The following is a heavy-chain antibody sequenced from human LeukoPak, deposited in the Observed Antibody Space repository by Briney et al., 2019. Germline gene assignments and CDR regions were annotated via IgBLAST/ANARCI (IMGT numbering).Heavy chain of an antibody. CDR2: MNPNSGNT. CDR3: ARISAAIRSGYDFDY. D-gene: IGHD2-2*02. J-gene: IGHJ4*02. CDR1: GYTFTSYD. V-gene: IGHV1-8*01. Sequence: GASVKVSCKASGYTFTSYDINWVRQATGQGLEWVGWMNPNSGNTGYAQKFQGRVAMTRNTSISTAYMELSSLRSEDTAVYYCARISAAIRSGYDFDYWGQGTLVTVSS.